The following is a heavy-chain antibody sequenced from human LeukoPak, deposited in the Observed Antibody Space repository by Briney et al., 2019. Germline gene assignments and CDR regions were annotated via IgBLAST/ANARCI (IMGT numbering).Heavy chain of an antibody. Sequence: GESLQISCNASGYRFSNYWIGWVRQMPGKGLEWMGLISPTDADTTYSPSFQGQVTISADKSINTAYLQWSSLKASDTAIYYCARRRYSGGNSGWFDPWGQGTLVIVSP. V-gene: IGHV5-51*01. CDR2: ISPTDADT. CDR3: ARRRYSGGNSGWFDP. D-gene: IGHD4-23*01. CDR1: GYRFSNYW. J-gene: IGHJ5*02.